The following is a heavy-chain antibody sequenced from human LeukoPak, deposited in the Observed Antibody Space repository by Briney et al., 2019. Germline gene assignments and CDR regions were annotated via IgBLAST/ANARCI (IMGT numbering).Heavy chain of an antibody. CDR3: ATSELDYGDSRGAFDI. V-gene: IGHV3-21*01. D-gene: IGHD4-17*01. CDR2: ISNNNYYI. Sequence: PGGSLRLSCAASGFTFSSYSMNWVRQAPGKGLEWVSSISNNNYYIFYADSVKGRFTISRDNAKNSLYLQMTSLRVEDTAMYYCATSELDYGDSRGAFDIWGQGTMVTVSS. CDR1: GFTFSSYS. J-gene: IGHJ3*02.